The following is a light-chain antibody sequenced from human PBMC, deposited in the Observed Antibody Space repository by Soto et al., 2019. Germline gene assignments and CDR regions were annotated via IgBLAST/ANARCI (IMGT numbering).Light chain of an antibody. CDR1: SGHNSYA. Sequence: QPVLTQSPSASASLGASVKLTCTLSSGHNSYAIAWHQQQPEKGPRYLMKLNSDGSHTKGDGIPDRFSGSSSGAERYLTISSLHSEDEADYYCQTWGTGIRVFGTGTQLTVL. V-gene: IGLV4-69*01. J-gene: IGLJ1*01. CDR2: LNSDGSH. CDR3: QTWGTGIRV.